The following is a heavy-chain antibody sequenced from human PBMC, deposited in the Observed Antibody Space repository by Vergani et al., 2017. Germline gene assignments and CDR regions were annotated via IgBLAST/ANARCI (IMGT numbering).Heavy chain of an antibody. CDR3: ARELYYDSSGYFGGPYYFDY. Sequence: QVQLVESGGGVVQPGRSLRLSCVASAFTFTSYSIHWVRQAPGKGLEWVAFISYDGTNKYYADSVKGRFTISRDNSKNTVSLQMNSLRPEDSAIYYCARELYYDSSGYFGGPYYFDYWGQGTLVTVSS. J-gene: IGHJ4*02. CDR2: ISYDGTNK. CDR1: AFTFTSYS. D-gene: IGHD3-22*01. V-gene: IGHV3-30*04.